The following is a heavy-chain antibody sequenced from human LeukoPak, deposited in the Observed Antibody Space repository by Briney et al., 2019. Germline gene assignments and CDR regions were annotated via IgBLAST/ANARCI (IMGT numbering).Heavy chain of an antibody. D-gene: IGHD6-19*01. CDR2: IYYSGST. V-gene: IGHV4-59*02. J-gene: IGHJ4*02. Sequence: SETLSLTCTVSGGSVSSSYWSWVRQPPGKGLEWIAYIYYSGSTNYSPSLKSRVTISVDTSKNQFSLNLSSVTAADTAVYYCARLRLGSSGWYVDYWGQGTLVTVSS. CDR3: ARLRLGSSGWYVDY. CDR1: GGSVSSSY.